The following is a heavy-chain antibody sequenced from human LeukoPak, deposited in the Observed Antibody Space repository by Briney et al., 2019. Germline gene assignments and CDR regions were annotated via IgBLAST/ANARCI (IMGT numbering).Heavy chain of an antibody. J-gene: IGHJ5*02. CDR2: IYTSGST. D-gene: IGHD5-12*01. Sequence: SETLSLTCTVSGGSISSYYWSWIRQPAGKGLEWIGRIYTSGSTNYNPSLKSRVTMSVDTSKNQFSLKLSSVTAADRAVYYCARDQRWSGYDSGWSWFDPWGQGTLVTVSS. CDR3: ARDQRWSGYDSGWSWFDP. CDR1: GGSISSYY. V-gene: IGHV4-4*07.